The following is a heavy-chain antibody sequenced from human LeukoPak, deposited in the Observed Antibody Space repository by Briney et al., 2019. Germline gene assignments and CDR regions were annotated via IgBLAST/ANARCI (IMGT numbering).Heavy chain of an antibody. Sequence: SETLSLTCTVSGGSISSGSYYWSWIRQPAGKGLEWIGRIYTSGSTNYNPSLKSRVTISVDTSKNQFSLKLSSVTAADTAVHYCARVGSDYYGSGSYYTHYYMDVWGKGTTVTVSS. V-gene: IGHV4-61*02. D-gene: IGHD3-10*01. CDR2: IYTSGST. CDR1: GGSISSGSYY. CDR3: ARVGSDYYGSGSYYTHYYMDV. J-gene: IGHJ6*03.